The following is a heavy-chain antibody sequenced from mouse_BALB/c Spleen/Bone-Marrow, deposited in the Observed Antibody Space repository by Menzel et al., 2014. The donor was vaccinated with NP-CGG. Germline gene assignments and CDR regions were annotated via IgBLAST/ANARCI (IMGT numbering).Heavy chain of an antibody. V-gene: IGHV1-7*01. CDR1: GHTFSTYW. CDR2: ISPSIGYA. CDR3: AMITFTMDY. J-gene: IGHJ4*01. Sequence: VQVVESGAELAKPGASVKMSCKASGHTFSTYWMHWVKQRPGQGLEWIGYISPSIGYADYVQKFKDKATLTADNSSSIVYMQLSSLTSEDSAIYYCAMITFTMDYWGQGTSVTVSS. D-gene: IGHD2-4*01.